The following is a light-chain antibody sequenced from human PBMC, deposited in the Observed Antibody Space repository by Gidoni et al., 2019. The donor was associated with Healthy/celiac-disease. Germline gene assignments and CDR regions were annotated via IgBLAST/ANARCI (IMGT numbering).Light chain of an antibody. Sequence: DIVMTQSPLSLPVTPGEPASISCRSSQSLLHSNGYNYLDWYLQKPGQSPQLLIYLGSNRASGVPDRFSGSGSGTDFTLKISRVEAEDVGVYYCMQALQTLWTFXQXTKVVIK. CDR2: LGS. CDR1: QSLLHSNGYNY. CDR3: MQALQTLWT. V-gene: IGKV2-28*01. J-gene: IGKJ1*01.